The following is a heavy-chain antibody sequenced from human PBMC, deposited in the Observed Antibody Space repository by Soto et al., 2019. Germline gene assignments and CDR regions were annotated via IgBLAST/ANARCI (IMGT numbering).Heavy chain of an antibody. Sequence: EVQLLEAGGGLVQPGESLRLSCKGSGFIFSNYAMTWVRQAPGRGLERVATIAGGGGNTFYADSVKGRFTISRDNSKNSLYLQTSSLTAEDTSVYYCAKAAMYSSPFDSWGQGALVTVSS. CDR2: IAGGGGNT. CDR3: AKAAMYSSPFDS. CDR1: GFIFSNYA. J-gene: IGHJ4*02. V-gene: IGHV3-23*01. D-gene: IGHD2-21*01.